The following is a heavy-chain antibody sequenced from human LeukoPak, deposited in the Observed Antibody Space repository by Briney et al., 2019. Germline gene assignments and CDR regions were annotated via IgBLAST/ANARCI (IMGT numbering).Heavy chain of an antibody. Sequence: SETLSLTCAVYGGSFSGYYWSWIRQPPGKGLEWIGEINHSGSTNYNPSLKSRVTIPVDTSKNQFSLKLSSVTAADTAVYYCARARWYYDSSGYYYVDAFDIWGQGTMVTVSS. J-gene: IGHJ3*02. CDR2: INHSGST. D-gene: IGHD3-22*01. V-gene: IGHV4-34*01. CDR1: GGSFSGYY. CDR3: ARARWYYDSSGYYYVDAFDI.